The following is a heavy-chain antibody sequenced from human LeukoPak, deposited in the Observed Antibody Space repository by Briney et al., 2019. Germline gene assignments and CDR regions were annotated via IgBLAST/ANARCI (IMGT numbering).Heavy chain of an antibody. J-gene: IGHJ4*02. Sequence: ASVKVSCKASGYTFTSYAMHWVRQAPGQRLEWMGWINAGNGNTKYSQKFQGRVTITRDTSASTAYMELSSLRSEDTAVYYCAREGIAAAGHFDYWGQGTLVTVSS. D-gene: IGHD6-13*01. CDR2: INAGNGNT. CDR3: AREGIAAAGHFDY. V-gene: IGHV1-3*01. CDR1: GYTFTSYA.